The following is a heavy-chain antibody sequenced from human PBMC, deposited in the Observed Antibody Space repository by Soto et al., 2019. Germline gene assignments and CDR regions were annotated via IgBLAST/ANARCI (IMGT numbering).Heavy chain of an antibody. CDR2: INNGGSS. CDR3: ARGRGDGYNQNWYFDL. CDR1: GGSFSGYY. J-gene: IGHJ2*01. D-gene: IGHD3-10*01. V-gene: IGHV4-34*01. Sequence: PSETLSLTCAVYGGSFSGYYWSWIRQPPGKGLEWIGEINNGGSSNYNPSLKSRGSMSVGTSNNQFSLKLTSVTAADTAVYYCARGRGDGYNQNWYFDLWGRGTLVT.